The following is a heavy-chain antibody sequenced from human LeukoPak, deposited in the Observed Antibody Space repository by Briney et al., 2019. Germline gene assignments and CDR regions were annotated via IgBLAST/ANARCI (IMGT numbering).Heavy chain of an antibody. V-gene: IGHV4-4*07. Sequence: SETLSLTCTVSGGSISSYYWSWIRQPAGKGLEWIGRIYTSGSTNYNPSLKSRVTMSVDTSKNQFSLKLSSVTAADTAVYYCARDHLYCSGGSCYQTYFDYWGQGTLVTVSS. D-gene: IGHD2-15*01. J-gene: IGHJ4*02. CDR2: IYTSGST. CDR1: GGSISSYY. CDR3: ARDHLYCSGGSCYQTYFDY.